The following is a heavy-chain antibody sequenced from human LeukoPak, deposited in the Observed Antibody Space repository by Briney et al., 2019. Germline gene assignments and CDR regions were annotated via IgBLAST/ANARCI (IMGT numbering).Heavy chain of an antibody. CDR1: GGSISSGGYY. CDR3: AVWPIPNPPIDY. CDR2: IYYSGST. Sequence: SETLSLTCTVSGGSISSGGYYWSWIRQHPGKGLEWIGYIYYSGSTYYNPSLRSRVTISVDTSKNQFSLKLSSVTAADTAVYYCAVWPIPNPPIDYWGQGTLVTVSS. V-gene: IGHV4-31*03. D-gene: IGHD3-16*01. J-gene: IGHJ4*02.